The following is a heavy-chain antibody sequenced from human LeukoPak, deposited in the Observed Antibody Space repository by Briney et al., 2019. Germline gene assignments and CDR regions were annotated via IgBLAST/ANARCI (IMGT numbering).Heavy chain of an antibody. J-gene: IGHJ4*02. Sequence: ASVKVSCKASGYTFTSYYMHWVRQAPGQGLEWMGIINPSGGSTSYAQKFQGRVTMTRDTSTSTVYMELSSLRSEDTAVYYCARDMIRFVPVGGLDYWGQGTLVTVSS. D-gene: IGHD3-10*01. CDR3: ARDMIRFVPVGGLDY. CDR2: INPSGGST. CDR1: GYTFTSYY. V-gene: IGHV1-46*01.